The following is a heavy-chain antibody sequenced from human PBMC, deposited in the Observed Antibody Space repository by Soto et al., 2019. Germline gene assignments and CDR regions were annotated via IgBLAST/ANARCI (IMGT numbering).Heavy chain of an antibody. J-gene: IGHJ5*02. CDR3: AKRIEYSSSGPPGWFDP. CDR1: GGSISSSNW. CDR2: IYHSGST. V-gene: IGHV4-4*02. D-gene: IGHD6-6*01. Sequence: LSLTCAVSGGSISSSNWWSWVRQPPGKGLEWIGEIYHSGSTNYNPSLKSRVTISVDKSKNQFSLKLSSVTAADTAVYYCAKRIEYSSSGPPGWFDPWGQGTLVTVSS.